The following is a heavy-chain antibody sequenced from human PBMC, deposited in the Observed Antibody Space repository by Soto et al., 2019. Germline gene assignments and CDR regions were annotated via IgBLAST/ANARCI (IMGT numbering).Heavy chain of an antibody. CDR1: GYTFTSYG. V-gene: IGHV1-18*01. CDR3: ARVGTIFGVVTSYYYYYYMDV. CDR2: ISAYNGNK. J-gene: IGHJ6*03. Sequence: ASVKVSCKASGYTFTSYGISWVRQAPGQGLEWMGWISAYNGNKNYAQKLQGRVTMTTDTSTSTAYMELRSLRSDDTAVYYCARVGTIFGVVTSYYYYYYMDVWGKGSTVTVSS. D-gene: IGHD3-3*01.